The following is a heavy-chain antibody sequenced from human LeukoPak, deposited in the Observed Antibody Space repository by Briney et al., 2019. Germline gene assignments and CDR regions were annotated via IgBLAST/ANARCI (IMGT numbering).Heavy chain of an antibody. CDR1: GFTFSSYA. CDR2: ISYDGSNK. D-gene: IGHD3-22*01. V-gene: IGHV3-30*01. CDR3: ANPYYYDSSGYYEVDY. J-gene: IGHJ4*02. Sequence: GGSLRLSCAASGFTFSSYAMHWVRQAPGKGLEWVAVISYDGSNKYYADSVKGRFTISRDNSKNTLYLQMNSLRAEDTAVYYCANPYYYDSSGYYEVDYWGQGTLVTVSS.